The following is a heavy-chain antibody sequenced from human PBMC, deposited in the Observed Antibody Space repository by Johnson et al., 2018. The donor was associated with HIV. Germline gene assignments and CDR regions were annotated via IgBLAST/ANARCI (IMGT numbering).Heavy chain of an antibody. CDR3: AREDTVTKGSAFDI. CDR1: GFTVSSNY. CDR2: IHSGDST. J-gene: IGHJ3*02. V-gene: IGHV3-66*01. D-gene: IGHD4-17*01. Sequence: VQLVESGGGVVQPGGSLRLSCEASGFTVSSNYMSWVRQAPGTGLAWVSVIHSGDSTYYADHVTGRIIISRDNSKHTLYLQMNSLRADDTAVYYCAREDTVTKGSAFDIWGQGTMVTVSS.